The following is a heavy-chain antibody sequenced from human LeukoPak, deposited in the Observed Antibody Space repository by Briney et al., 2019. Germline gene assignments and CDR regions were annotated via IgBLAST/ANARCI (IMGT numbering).Heavy chain of an antibody. CDR2: ITSSSSYI. J-gene: IGHJ4*02. CDR1: GFTFSTYN. CDR3: AKDRPYYDSSGNPYY. D-gene: IGHD3-22*01. V-gene: IGHV3-21*01. Sequence: SGGSLRLSCAASGFTFSTYNMNWVRQAPGKGLEWVSSITSSSSYIYYADSVKGRFTISRDNSKNTLYLQMNSLRAEDTAVYYCAKDRPYYDSSGNPYYWGQGTLVTVSS.